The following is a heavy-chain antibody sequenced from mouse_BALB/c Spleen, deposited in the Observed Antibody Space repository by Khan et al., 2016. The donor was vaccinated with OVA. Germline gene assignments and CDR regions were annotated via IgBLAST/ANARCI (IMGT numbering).Heavy chain of an antibody. CDR3: AKDPPYYAMDN. CDR1: GFSLTDYA. J-gene: IGHJ4*01. V-gene: IGHV2-6-5*01. Sequence: VQLKQSGPGLVAPSQSLSITCTVSGFSLTDYAVSWIRQPPGKGLEWLGVIWGGGSKYYNSALKSRLSISKDNSKSQVFLKMNSLQTDDTAMYYCAKDPPYYAMDNWGQGTSVTVSS. CDR2: IWGGGSK.